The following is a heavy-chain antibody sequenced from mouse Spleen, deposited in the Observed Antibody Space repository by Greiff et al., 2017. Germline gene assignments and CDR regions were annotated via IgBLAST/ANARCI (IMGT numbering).Heavy chain of an antibody. CDR3: TRLGYDYDGFAY. D-gene: IGHD2-4*01. Sequence: QVQLKQPGAELVRPGASVKLSCKASGYTFTSYWINWVKQRPGQGLEWIGNIYPSDSYTNYNQKFKDKATLTVDKSSSTAYMQLSSPTSEDSAVYYCTRLGYDYDGFAYWGQGTLVTVSA. CDR1: GYTFTSYW. J-gene: IGHJ3*01. CDR2: IYPSDSYT. V-gene: IGHV1-69*02.